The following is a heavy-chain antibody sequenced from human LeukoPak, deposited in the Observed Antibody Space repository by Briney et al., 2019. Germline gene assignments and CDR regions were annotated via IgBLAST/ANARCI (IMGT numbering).Heavy chain of an antibody. CDR2: ISAYNGNT. V-gene: IGHV1-18*01. CDR3: ARDLRDYVWGSYPHDAFDI. Sequence: ASVKVSCKASGYTFTSYGISWVRQAPGQGLEWMGWISAYNGNTNYAQKLQGRVTMTTDTSTSTAYMELRSLRSDDTAVYYCARDLRDYVWGSYPHDAFDIWGQGTMVTVSS. D-gene: IGHD3-16*02. J-gene: IGHJ3*02. CDR1: GYTFTSYG.